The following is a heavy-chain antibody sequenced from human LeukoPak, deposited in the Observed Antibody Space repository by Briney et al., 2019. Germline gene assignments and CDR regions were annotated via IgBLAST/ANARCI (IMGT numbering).Heavy chain of an antibody. CDR1: GGSFSGYY. V-gene: IGHV4-34*01. J-gene: IGHJ4*02. Sequence: SETLSLTCAVYGGSFSGYYWSWIRQPPGKGLGWTGEINHSGSTNYNPSLKSRVTISVDTSKNQFSLKLSSVTAADTAVYYCTRWTRVPDSWGQGILVTVSS. D-gene: IGHD4-17*01. CDR2: INHSGST. CDR3: TRWTRVPDS.